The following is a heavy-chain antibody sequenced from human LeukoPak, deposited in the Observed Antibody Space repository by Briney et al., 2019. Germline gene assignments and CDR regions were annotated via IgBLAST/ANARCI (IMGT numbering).Heavy chain of an antibody. V-gene: IGHV3-23*01. CDR2: ISGRAVST. Sequence: PGGSLRLSCAASGFTFSSYGMSWVRQAPGKGLEWASVISGRAVSTSYADSVKGRFTISRDNSKNSLYLEMNSLRAEDTAVYYCAQVIAVSTTIYYFYYWGQGTLVTVSS. D-gene: IGHD5/OR15-5a*01. CDR3: AQVIAVSTTIYYFYY. CDR1: GFTFSSYG. J-gene: IGHJ4*02.